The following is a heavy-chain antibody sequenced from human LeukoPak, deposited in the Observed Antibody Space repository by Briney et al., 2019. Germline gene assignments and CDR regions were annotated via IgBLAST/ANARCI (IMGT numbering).Heavy chain of an antibody. Sequence: PSETLSLTCTASGGSISGYYWSWIRQPPGKGLEWIGYIHYSGSTNYNPSLKSRVTISVDTCKNQFSVKLSSVTAADTAVYYCAREVAPDTLRRWFEPWGEGTLVAVSS. V-gene: IGHV4-59*01. CDR3: AREVAPDTLRRWFEP. D-gene: IGHD5-12*01. CDR1: GGSISGYY. J-gene: IGHJ5*02. CDR2: IHYSGST.